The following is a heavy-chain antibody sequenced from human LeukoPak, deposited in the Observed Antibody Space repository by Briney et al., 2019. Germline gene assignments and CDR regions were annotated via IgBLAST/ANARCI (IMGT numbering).Heavy chain of an antibody. J-gene: IGHJ1*01. V-gene: IGHV4-34*01. D-gene: IGHD4-23*01. CDR1: GGSLSAYY. Sequence: PSETLSLTCAVYGGSLSAYYWTWIRQPPGKGLEWIGEINHGGSTNYNPSLKSRVTISIDTSKNQFSLKLSSVTAADTAFYYCARYLDYGGNSRVFQHWGQGTLVTVSS. CDR2: INHGGST. CDR3: ARYLDYGGNSRVFQH.